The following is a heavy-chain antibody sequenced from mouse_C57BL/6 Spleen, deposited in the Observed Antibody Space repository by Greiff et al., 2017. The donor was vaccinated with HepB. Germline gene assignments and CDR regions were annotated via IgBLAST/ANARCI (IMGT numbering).Heavy chain of an antibody. Sequence: VQLQQPGTELVKPGASVKLSCKASGYTFTSYWMHWVKQRPGQGLEWIGNINPSNGGTNYNEKFKSKATLTVDKSSSTAYMQLSSLTSEDSAVYYGARTGLDYYGSSYDYAMDYWGQGTSVTVSS. D-gene: IGHD1-1*01. V-gene: IGHV1-53*01. J-gene: IGHJ4*01. CDR3: ARTGLDYYGSSYDYAMDY. CDR2: INPSNGGT. CDR1: GYTFTSYW.